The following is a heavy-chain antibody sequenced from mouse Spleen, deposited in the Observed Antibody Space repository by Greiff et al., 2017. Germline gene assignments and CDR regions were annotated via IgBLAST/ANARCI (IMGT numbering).Heavy chain of an antibody. CDR3: ARQTSPTPVFDY. V-gene: IGHV2-2*01. D-gene: IGHD2-10*01. J-gene: IGHJ2*01. Sequence: QVQLKESGPGLVQPSQSLSITCTVSGFSLTSYGVHWVRQSPGKGLEWLGVIWSGGSTDYNAAFISRLSISKDNSKSQVFFKMNSLQADDTAIYYCARQTSPTPVFDYWGQGTTLTVSS. CDR1: GFSLTSYG. CDR2: IWSGGST.